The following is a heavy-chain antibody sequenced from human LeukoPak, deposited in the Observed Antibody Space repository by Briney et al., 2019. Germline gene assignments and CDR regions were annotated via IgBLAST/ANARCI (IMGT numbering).Heavy chain of an antibody. D-gene: IGHD3-10*01. J-gene: IGHJ3*02. Sequence: GGSLRLSCAASGFTVISNCMSWVRQAPGKGLEWVSTISGSGDTTYYSDSVKGRLTISRDNSKNTLYLQMNGLRAGDTALYYCAKESQEGSSFDIWGQGTMVTVSS. V-gene: IGHV3-23*01. CDR1: GFTVISNC. CDR3: AKESQEGSSFDI. CDR2: ISGSGDTT.